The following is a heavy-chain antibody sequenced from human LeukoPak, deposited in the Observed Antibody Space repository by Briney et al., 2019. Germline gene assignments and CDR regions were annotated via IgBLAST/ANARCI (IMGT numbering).Heavy chain of an antibody. CDR1: GGTFSSYA. D-gene: IGHD1-26*01. Sequence: GASVKVSCKASGGTFSSYAISWVRQAPGQGLEWMGGIIPIFGTANYAQKFQGRVTITADESTSTAYMELSSLRSEDTAVYYCAGVSGSGSRYYYGMDVWGQGTTVTVSS. CDR2: IIPIFGTA. J-gene: IGHJ6*02. V-gene: IGHV1-69*13. CDR3: AGVSGSGSRYYYGMDV.